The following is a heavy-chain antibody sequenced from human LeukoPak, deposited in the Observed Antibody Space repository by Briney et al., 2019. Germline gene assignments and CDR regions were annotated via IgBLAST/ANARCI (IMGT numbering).Heavy chain of an antibody. J-gene: IGHJ4*02. D-gene: IGHD6-19*01. Sequence: SETLSLTCTVSGGSISSYYWSWVRQPPGKGLEWIGYIYYSGSTNYNPSLKSRVTISVDTSKNQFSLKLSSVTAADTAVYYCARGGYSSGWYLDYWGQGTLVTVSS. CDR1: GGSISSYY. CDR2: IYYSGST. CDR3: ARGGYSSGWYLDY. V-gene: IGHV4-59*01.